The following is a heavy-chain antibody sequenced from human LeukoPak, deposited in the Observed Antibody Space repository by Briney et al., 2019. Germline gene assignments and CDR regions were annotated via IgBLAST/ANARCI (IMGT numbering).Heavy chain of an antibody. V-gene: IGHV4-59*01. CDR3: ARERVVPAAIPGIWFDP. CDR2: IYYSGGT. Sequence: PSETLSLTCTVSGGSISSYYWSWIRQPPGKGLEWIGYIYYSGGTNYNPSLKSRVTISVDTSKNQFSLKLSSVTAADTAVYYCARERVVPAAIPGIWFDPWGQGTLVTVSS. D-gene: IGHD2-2*02. CDR1: GGSISSYY. J-gene: IGHJ5*02.